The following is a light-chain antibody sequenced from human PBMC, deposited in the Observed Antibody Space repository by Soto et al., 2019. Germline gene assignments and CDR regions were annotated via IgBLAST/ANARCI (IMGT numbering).Light chain of an antibody. CDR1: ISDVGAYNY. Sequence: QSVLTQPASVSGSPGQSITISCTGTISDVGAYNYVSWYQHHPGKAPKLMIYDVSNRPSGVSNRFSGSKSGNTASLTISGLQAEDEADYYCSSYTSSSMYVFGTGTKVTVL. V-gene: IGLV2-14*03. CDR2: DVS. J-gene: IGLJ1*01. CDR3: SSYTSSSMYV.